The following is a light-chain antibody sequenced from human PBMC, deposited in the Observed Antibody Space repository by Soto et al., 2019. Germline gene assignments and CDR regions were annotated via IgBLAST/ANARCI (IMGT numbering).Light chain of an antibody. CDR3: SSYTSGSTAVV. CDR1: SSDVGTYNY. J-gene: IGLJ2*01. Sequence: QSALAQPASVSGSPGQSITISCTGSSSDVGTYNYVSWYQQHPGRAPKLMLYEVINRPSGVSNRFSGSKSGNTASLTISGLQSEDEAVYYCSSYTSGSTAVVFGGGTKLTVL. V-gene: IGLV2-14*01. CDR2: EVI.